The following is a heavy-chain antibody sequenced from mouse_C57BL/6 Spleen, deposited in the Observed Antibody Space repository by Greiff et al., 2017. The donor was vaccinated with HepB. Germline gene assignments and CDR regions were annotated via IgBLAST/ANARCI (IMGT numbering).Heavy chain of an antibody. CDR1: GYTFTSYW. CDR2: IDPSDSYT. J-gene: IGHJ4*01. CDR3: ARYHSNLYAMDY. Sequence: QVQLQQPGAELVKPGASVKLSCKASGYTFTSYWMQWVKQRPGQGLEWIGEIDPSDSYTNYNQKFKGKATLTVDTSSSTAYMQLSSLTSEDSAVYYCARYHSNLYAMDYWGQGTSVTVSS. D-gene: IGHD2-5*01. V-gene: IGHV1-50*01.